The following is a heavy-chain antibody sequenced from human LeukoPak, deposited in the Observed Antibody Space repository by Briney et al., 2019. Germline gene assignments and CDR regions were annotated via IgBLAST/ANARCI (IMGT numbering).Heavy chain of an antibody. V-gene: IGHV4-59*01. D-gene: IGHD6-13*01. CDR3: ARSLPGAIGAADF. Sequence: PSETLSLTCTVSGGSIISYYWSWIPQPPGKGLEWIGYIHSSGSTSYSPSLKSRVTFSVDTSKNHFSLKVTSMTAADTGVYYCARSLPGAIGAADFWGQGTLVTVSS. CDR1: GGSIISYY. J-gene: IGHJ4*02. CDR2: IHSSGST.